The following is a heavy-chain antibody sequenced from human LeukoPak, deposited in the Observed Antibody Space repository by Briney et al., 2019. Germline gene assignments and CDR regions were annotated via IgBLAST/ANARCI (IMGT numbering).Heavy chain of an antibody. CDR3: ARAVIYDFWSGFSRDQYYFDY. Sequence: SETLSLTCAVYGGSFSGYYWSWIRQPPGKGLEWIGEINHSGSTNYNPSLKRRVTISVDTSKNQFSLKLSSVTAADTAVYYCARAVIYDFWSGFSRDQYYFDYWGQGTLVTVSS. D-gene: IGHD3-3*01. J-gene: IGHJ4*02. CDR1: GGSFSGYY. CDR2: INHSGST. V-gene: IGHV4-34*01.